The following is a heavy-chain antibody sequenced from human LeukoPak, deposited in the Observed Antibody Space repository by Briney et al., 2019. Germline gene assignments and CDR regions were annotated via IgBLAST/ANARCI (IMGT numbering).Heavy chain of an antibody. D-gene: IGHD3-10*01. CDR3: AKDGFTMVRGVITPYGMDV. J-gene: IGHJ6*02. Sequence: GGSLRLSCAASGFIFSNYWMHWVRQAPGKGLEWVSGISWNSGSIGYADSVKGRFTISRDNAKNSLYLQMNSLRAEDTALYYCAKDGFTMVRGVITPYGMDVWGQGTTVTVSS. CDR1: GFIFSNYW. CDR2: ISWNSGSI. V-gene: IGHV3-9*01.